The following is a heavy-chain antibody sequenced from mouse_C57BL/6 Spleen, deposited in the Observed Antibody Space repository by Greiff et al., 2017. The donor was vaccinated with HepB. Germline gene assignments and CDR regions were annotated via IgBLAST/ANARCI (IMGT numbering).Heavy chain of an antibody. CDR3: TTLYYDYELDY. CDR1: GYTFTDYE. V-gene: IGHV1-15*01. J-gene: IGHJ2*01. D-gene: IGHD2-4*01. Sequence: QVQLQQSGAELVRPGASVTLSCKASGYTFTDYEMHWVKQTPVHGLEWIGAIDPETGGTAYNQKFKGKAILTADKSSSTAHMELRSLTSEDSAVYYCTTLYYDYELDYWGQGTTLTVSS. CDR2: IDPETGGT.